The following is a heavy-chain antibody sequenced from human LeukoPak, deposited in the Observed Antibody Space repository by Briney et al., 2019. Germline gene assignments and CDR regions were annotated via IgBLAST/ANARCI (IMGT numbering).Heavy chain of an antibody. CDR2: ISYDGSNK. Sequence: GGSLRLSCAASGFTFSSYAMHWVRQAPGKGLEGVAVISYDGSNKYYADSVKGRFTISRDNSKNTLYLQMNSLRAEDTAVYFCASGKYRYGDNWFDPWGQGTLATVSS. D-gene: IGHD5-18*01. CDR1: GFTFSSYA. CDR3: ASGKYRYGDNWFDP. J-gene: IGHJ5*02. V-gene: IGHV3-30*04.